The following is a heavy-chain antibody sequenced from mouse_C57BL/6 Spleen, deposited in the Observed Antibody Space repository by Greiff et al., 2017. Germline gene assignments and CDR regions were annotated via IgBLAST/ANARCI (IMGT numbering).Heavy chain of an antibody. CDR3: ARYGSPYYYAMDY. Sequence: EVQLQQSGGGLVKPGGSLKLSCAASGFTFSDYGMHWVRQAPEKGLEWVAYISSGSSTIYYADTVKGRFTISRDNAKNTLFLQMTSLRSEDTAMYYCARYGSPYYYAMDYWGQGTSVTVSS. CDR2: ISSGSSTI. D-gene: IGHD1-1*01. CDR1: GFTFSDYG. V-gene: IGHV5-17*01. J-gene: IGHJ4*01.